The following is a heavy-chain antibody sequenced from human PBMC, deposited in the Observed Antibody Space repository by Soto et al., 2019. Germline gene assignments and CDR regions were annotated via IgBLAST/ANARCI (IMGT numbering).Heavy chain of an antibody. CDR3: AREYSGYDSSYYYGMDV. CDR2: IIPILGIA. V-gene: IGHV1-69*02. J-gene: IGHJ6*02. D-gene: IGHD5-12*01. CDR1: GGTFSSYT. Sequence: QVQLVQSGAEVKKPGSSVKVSCKASGGTFSSYTISWGRQAPGQGLEWMGRIIPILGIANYAQKFQGRVTITADKSTSTAYMELSSLRSEDTAVYYCAREYSGYDSSYYYGMDVWGQGTTVTVSS.